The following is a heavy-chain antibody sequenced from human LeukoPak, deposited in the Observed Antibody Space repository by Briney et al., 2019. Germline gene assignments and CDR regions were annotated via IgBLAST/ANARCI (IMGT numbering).Heavy chain of an antibody. CDR2: LSGSGGGT. Sequence: GGSLRLSCAVSGTTLSNYGMSWVRQAPGKGLEWVAGLSGSGGGTNYANSVQGRFTISRDNPKNTLYLQMNSLRAEDTAVYFCAKRGVVIRVFLVGFHKEAYYFDSWGQGALVTVSS. CDR1: GTTLSNYG. D-gene: IGHD3-10*01. CDR3: AKRGVVIRVFLVGFHKEAYYFDS. V-gene: IGHV3-23*01. J-gene: IGHJ4*02.